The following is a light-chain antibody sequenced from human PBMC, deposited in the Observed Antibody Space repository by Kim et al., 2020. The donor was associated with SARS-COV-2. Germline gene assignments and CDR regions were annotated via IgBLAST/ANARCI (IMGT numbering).Light chain of an antibody. CDR1: QSVRSN. CDR2: TAS. Sequence: EIVMTQSPATLSVSPGERATLSCRASQSVRSNLAWYQQKPGQAPRLLIYTASNRATGIPARFSGSGSGTEFTLTISSLQSEDFAVYYCQQYDNWPLTFGGGTKVEI. J-gene: IGKJ4*01. V-gene: IGKV3-15*01. CDR3: QQYDNWPLT.